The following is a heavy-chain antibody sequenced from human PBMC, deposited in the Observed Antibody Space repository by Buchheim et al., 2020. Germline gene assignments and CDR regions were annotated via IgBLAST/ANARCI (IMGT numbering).Heavy chain of an antibody. Sequence: QVQLVESGGGVVQPGRSLRLSCAASGFTFSSYGMHWVRQAPGKGLEWVAVISYDGSNKYYADSVKGRFTISRDNSKNTLYLQMNSLRAEDTAVYYCAKDLAVAGTNYYYGMDVWGQGTT. CDR1: GFTFSSYG. CDR2: ISYDGSNK. J-gene: IGHJ6*02. D-gene: IGHD6-19*01. V-gene: IGHV3-30*18. CDR3: AKDLAVAGTNYYYGMDV.